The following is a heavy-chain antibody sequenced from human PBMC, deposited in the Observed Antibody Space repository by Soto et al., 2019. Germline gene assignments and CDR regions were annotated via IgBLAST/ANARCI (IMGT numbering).Heavy chain of an antibody. Sequence: PSETLSLTCAASGGSISSGGYSWSWIRQPPGKGLEWIGYIYHSGSTYYNPSLKSRVTISVDRSKNQFSLKLSSVTAADTAVYYSARESDDYLYYFDYWGQGTLVTVSS. CDR1: GGSISSGGYS. CDR2: IYHSGST. J-gene: IGHJ4*02. CDR3: ARESDDYLYYFDY. V-gene: IGHV4-30-2*01. D-gene: IGHD4-17*01.